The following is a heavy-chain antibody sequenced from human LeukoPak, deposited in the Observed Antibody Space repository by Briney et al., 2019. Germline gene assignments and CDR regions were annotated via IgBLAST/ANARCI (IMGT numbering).Heavy chain of an antibody. V-gene: IGHV5-51*01. D-gene: IGHD5-12*01. J-gene: IGHJ4*02. CDR1: GYKFTGFW. CDR3: ARGRGGYTGHDNFDL. CDR2: IYPGDSDT. Sequence: GESRQTSCKASGYKFTGFWIGWVRQMPGKGLECMGFIYPGDSDTIYSPPFQGQVTISADKSIRTAYLQWSSLKASDSGFYYCARGRGGYTGHDNFDLWGQGSLVAVSS.